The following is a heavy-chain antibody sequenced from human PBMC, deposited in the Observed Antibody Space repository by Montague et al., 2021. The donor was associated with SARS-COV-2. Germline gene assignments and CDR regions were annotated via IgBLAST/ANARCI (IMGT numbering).Heavy chain of an antibody. CDR2: MNPNSGNT. CDR1: GYTLTSYD. J-gene: IGHJ4*02. CDR3: ARGRITMVRGVIIDNLFDY. D-gene: IGHD3-10*01. Sequence: SVKVSCKASGYTLTSYDINWLRQATRQGLKWMGWMNPNSGNTGYAQRFQGRVTMTRNTSISTAYMELSSLRSEDTAVYYCARGRITMVRGVIIDNLFDYWGQGTLVTVSS. V-gene: IGHV1-8*01.